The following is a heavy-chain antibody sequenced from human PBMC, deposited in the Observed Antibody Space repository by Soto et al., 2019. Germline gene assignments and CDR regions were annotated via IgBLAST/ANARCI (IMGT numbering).Heavy chain of an antibody. CDR2: IIPIFGTA. J-gene: IGHJ5*02. V-gene: IGHV1-69*12. Sequence: QVQLVQSGAEVKKPGSSVKVSCKASGGTFSSYAISWVRQAPGQGLEWMGGIIPIFGTANYAQKFQGRVTITADESTSTAYMELSSLRSEDTAMNYCARGIVLVPAAMSNWFDPWGQVTLVTVSS. CDR1: GGTFSSYA. D-gene: IGHD2-2*01. CDR3: ARGIVLVPAAMSNWFDP.